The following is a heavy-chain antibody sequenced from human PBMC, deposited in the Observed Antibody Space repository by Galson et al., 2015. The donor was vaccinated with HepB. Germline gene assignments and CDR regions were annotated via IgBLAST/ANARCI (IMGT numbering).Heavy chain of an antibody. CDR1: GFTFSSYA. CDR3: ARDREATILALPDY. D-gene: IGHD5-24*01. J-gene: IGHJ4*02. V-gene: IGHV3-30-3*01. Sequence: SLRLSCAASGFTFSSYAMHWVRQAPGKGLEWVAVISYDGSNKYYADSVKGRFTISRDNSKNTLYLQMNSLRAEDTAVYYCARDREATILALPDYWGQGTLVTVSS. CDR2: ISYDGSNK.